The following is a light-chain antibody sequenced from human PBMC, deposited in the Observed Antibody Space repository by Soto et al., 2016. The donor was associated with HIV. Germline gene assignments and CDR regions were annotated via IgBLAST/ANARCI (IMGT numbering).Light chain of an antibody. V-gene: IGLV3-1*01. Sequence: SYDLIQPPSVSVSPGQTVSITCSGDDLGARYVCWYQHKAGQSPRLVIYQDNKRPSGIPERFSGSNSGNTATLIIRETQATDEADYYCQAWDSRSLVVFGRRTKLTVL. CDR1: DLGARY. CDR3: QAWDSRSLVV. J-gene: IGLJ3*02. CDR2: QDN.